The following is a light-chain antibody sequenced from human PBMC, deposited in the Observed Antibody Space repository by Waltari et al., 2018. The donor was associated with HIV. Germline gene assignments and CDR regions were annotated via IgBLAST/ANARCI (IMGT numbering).Light chain of an antibody. CDR2: DAS. V-gene: IGKV1-33*01. Sequence: DIQMTQSPSSLSASVGDRVTITCQAIQDISSYLNWYQQKPGKAPKLLIYDASDLETGVPSRFSGSGSGTDFTFTITSLQPADIATYYCQQYDNVPVTFGPGTKVEI. CDR3: QQYDNVPVT. J-gene: IGKJ3*01. CDR1: QDISSY.